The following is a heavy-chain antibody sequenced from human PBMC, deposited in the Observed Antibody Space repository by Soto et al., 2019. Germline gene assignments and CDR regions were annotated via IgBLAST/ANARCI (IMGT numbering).Heavy chain of an antibody. Sequence: EVQLVESGGGLVQPGGSLRLSCAASGFTFSSYDMHWVRQATGKGLEWVSAIGTAGDTYYPGFVKGRFTIARENAKNSLYLQMNSLRAGDTAVYYCARGLNCSGGSCYTAFDYWGQGTLVTVSS. CDR2: IGTAGDT. CDR3: ARGLNCSGGSCYTAFDY. V-gene: IGHV3-13*01. D-gene: IGHD2-15*01. J-gene: IGHJ4*02. CDR1: GFTFSSYD.